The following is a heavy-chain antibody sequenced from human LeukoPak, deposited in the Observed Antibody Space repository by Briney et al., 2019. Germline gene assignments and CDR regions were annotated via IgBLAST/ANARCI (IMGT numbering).Heavy chain of an antibody. CDR2: INTNTGNP. D-gene: IGHD6-13*01. J-gene: IGHJ4*02. CDR1: GYTFTKYA. Sequence: ASVKVSCKASGYTFTKYAVNWVRQAPGQGLEWMGWINTNTGNPTYAQGFTGRFVFSLDTSVSTAYLQISSLKAEDTAVYYCAREGRSGSSWYLANWGQGVLVTVSS. V-gene: IGHV7-4-1*02. CDR3: AREGRSGSSWYLAN.